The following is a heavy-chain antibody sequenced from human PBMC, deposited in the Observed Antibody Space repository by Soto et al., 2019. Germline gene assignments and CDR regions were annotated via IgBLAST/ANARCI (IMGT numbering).Heavy chain of an antibody. CDR2: IYYSGST. J-gene: IGHJ6*03. V-gene: IGHV4-59*01. Sequence: ETLSLTCTVSGGSISSYYWSWIRQPPGKGLEWIGYIYYSGSTNYNPSLKSRVTISVDTSKNQFSLKLSSVTAADTAVYYCARGGGSYFDHYYMAVWGQGTTVTVSS. CDR3: ARGGGSYFDHYYMAV. CDR1: GGSISSYY. D-gene: IGHD3-10*01.